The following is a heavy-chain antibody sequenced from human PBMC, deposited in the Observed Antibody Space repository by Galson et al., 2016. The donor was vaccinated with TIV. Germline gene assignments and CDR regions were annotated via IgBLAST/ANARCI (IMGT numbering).Heavy chain of an antibody. D-gene: IGHD2-15*01. V-gene: IGHV3-30*14. CDR3: ARDRVVDATYYYYYYGMDV. J-gene: IGHJ6*02. Sequence: SLRLSCAASGFIFSYYAMHWVRQAPGKGLEWVAGISYDGAKAYYADSVTGRFTISRDNSKNTLYLQMNSLRVEDTAVYYCARDRVVDATYYYYYYGMDVWGQGTAVTVSS. CDR1: GFIFSYYA. CDR2: ISYDGAKA.